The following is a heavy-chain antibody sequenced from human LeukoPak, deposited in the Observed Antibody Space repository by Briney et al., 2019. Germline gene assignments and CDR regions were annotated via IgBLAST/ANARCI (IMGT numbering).Heavy chain of an antibody. CDR1: GGSISSYY. V-gene: IGHV4-59*01. J-gene: IGHJ4*02. CDR2: IYYSGST. Sequence: SETLSLTCTVSGGSISSYYWSWIRQPPGKGLEWIGYIYYSGSTNYNPSLKSRVTISVDTSKNQFSLKLSSVTAADTAVYYCARYQLQQSYGGFDYWGQGTLVAVSS. D-gene: IGHD1-1*01. CDR3: ARYQLQQSYGGFDY.